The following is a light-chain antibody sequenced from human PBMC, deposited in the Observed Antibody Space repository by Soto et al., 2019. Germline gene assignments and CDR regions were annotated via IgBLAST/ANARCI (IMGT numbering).Light chain of an antibody. V-gene: IGLV2-14*01. J-gene: IGLJ2*01. CDR2: DVS. CDR3: SSYTSSSTLVL. Sequence: QSALTQPASVSVSPGQSITISCTGTSSDVGGYNYVSWSQQHPGKAPKLMIYDVSKRPSGVSNRFSGSKSGNTASLAISGLQAEDEADYYCSSYTSSSTLVLFGGGIKVTVL. CDR1: SSDVGGYNY.